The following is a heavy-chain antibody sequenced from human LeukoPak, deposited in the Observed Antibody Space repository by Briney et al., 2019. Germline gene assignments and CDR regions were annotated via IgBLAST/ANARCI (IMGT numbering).Heavy chain of an antibody. Sequence: GGSLRLSCVASGFTLSSHAMSWVRQAPGKGLEWVSSITATGNAYYADSVKGRYTVTRDDSKNTLYLQMSSLRVEDTAVHHCARSSGSGSYYNYYGLDVWGQGTTVTVSS. CDR2: ITATGNA. V-gene: IGHV3-23*01. J-gene: IGHJ6*02. CDR1: GFTLSSHA. D-gene: IGHD3-10*01. CDR3: ARSSGSGSYYNYYGLDV.